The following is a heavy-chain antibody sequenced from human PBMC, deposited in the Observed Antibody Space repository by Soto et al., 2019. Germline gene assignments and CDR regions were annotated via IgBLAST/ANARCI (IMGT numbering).Heavy chain of an antibody. Sequence: QLRESGTGLVKPSGTLSVTCFVSGASSSSTYWWSWVRQTPGKRLEWIGQIYHTGTTSYNPSLKNRVTISLDKSNNQFSLRLTSMTAADTAVYYCATLPPRIVVVMTDLPTWGQGTLVTVSS. CDR1: GASSSSTYW. CDR2: IYHTGTT. V-gene: IGHV4-4*02. J-gene: IGHJ5*02. D-gene: IGHD2-15*01. CDR3: ATLPPRIVVVMTDLPT.